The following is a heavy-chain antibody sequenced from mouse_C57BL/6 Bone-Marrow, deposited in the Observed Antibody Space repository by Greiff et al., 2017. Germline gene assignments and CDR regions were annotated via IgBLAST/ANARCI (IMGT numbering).Heavy chain of an antibody. CDR2: IDPENGDT. D-gene: IGHD1-1*01. J-gene: IGHJ3*01. Sequence: VQLQQSGAELVRPGASVKLSCTASGFNIKDDYMHWVKQRPEQGLEWIGWIDPENGDTEYASKFQGKATITADTSSNTAYLQLSSLTSEDTAVYYCTTSPNLFFAYWGQGTLVTVSA. CDR3: TTSPNLFFAY. CDR1: GFNIKDDY. V-gene: IGHV14-4*01.